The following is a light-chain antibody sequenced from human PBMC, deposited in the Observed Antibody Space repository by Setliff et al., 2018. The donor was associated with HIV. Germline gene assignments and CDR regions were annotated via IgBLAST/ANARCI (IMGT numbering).Light chain of an antibody. V-gene: IGLV2-14*01. J-gene: IGLJ1*01. CDR1: SDDVGGSNY. Sequence: QSALTQPASMSGSPGQSITIPCTGSSDDVGGSNYVSWYQQHLGKAPKLIIYEVTVRPSGVSSRFSGSKSGNTASLTLSGLQTEDEADYYCSSYTKTAPVYVFGSGTKVTVL. CDR3: SSYTKTAPVYV. CDR2: EVT.